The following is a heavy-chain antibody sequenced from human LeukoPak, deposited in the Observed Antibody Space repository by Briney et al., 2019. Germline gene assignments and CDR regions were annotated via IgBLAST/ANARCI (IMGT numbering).Heavy chain of an antibody. CDR1: GGSISSSSYY. J-gene: IGHJ4*02. CDR3: ATWEVATNYFDY. V-gene: IGHV4-39*01. D-gene: IGHD5-12*01. Sequence: PSETLSLTCTVSGGSISSSSYYWGWIRQPPGKGLEWIGSIYYSGSTYYNPSLKSRVTISVDTSKNQFSLKLSSVTAADTAVYYCATWEVATNYFDYWGQGTLVTVSS. CDR2: IYYSGST.